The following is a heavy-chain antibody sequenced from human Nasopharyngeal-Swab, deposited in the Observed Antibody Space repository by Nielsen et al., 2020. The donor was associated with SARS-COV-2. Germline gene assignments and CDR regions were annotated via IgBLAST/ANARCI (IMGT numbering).Heavy chain of an antibody. Sequence: GESLKISCAASGFTFSSYSMNWVRQAPGKGLEWVSSISSSSSYIYYADSVKGRFTISRDNAKNSLYLQMNSLRAEDTAVYYCARGETAMAKYYYGMDVWGQGTTVTVSS. CDR2: ISSSSSYI. CDR1: GFTFSSYS. J-gene: IGHJ6*02. CDR3: ARGETAMAKYYYGMDV. D-gene: IGHD5-18*01. V-gene: IGHV3-21*01.